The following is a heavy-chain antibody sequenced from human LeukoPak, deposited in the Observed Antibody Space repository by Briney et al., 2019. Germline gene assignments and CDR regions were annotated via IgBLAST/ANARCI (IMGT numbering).Heavy chain of an antibody. CDR2: IYPGDSDS. V-gene: IGHV5-51*01. Sequence: GESLQISCKGSGSSFTSYWIGWVRQLPGKGREWMGIIYPGDSDSRYSPSFQGQVTISADKSISTAYLQWNSLKASDTAMYYCARLRDAYPDYWGQGTLITVSS. CDR1: GSSFTSYW. D-gene: IGHD5-24*01. CDR3: ARLRDAYPDY. J-gene: IGHJ4*02.